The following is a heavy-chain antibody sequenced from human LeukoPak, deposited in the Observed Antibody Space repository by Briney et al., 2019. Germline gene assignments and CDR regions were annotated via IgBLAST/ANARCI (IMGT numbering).Heavy chain of an antibody. Sequence: KTSETLSLTCAVYGGSFSGYYWSWIRQPPGKGLEWIGEINHSGSTNYNPSLKSRVTISVDTSKNQFSLKLSSVTAADTAVYYCATSLPPTCGGDCHPDYFDYWGQGTLVTVSS. D-gene: IGHD2-21*02. CDR2: INHSGST. J-gene: IGHJ4*02. V-gene: IGHV4-34*01. CDR1: GGSFSGYY. CDR3: ATSLPPTCGGDCHPDYFDY.